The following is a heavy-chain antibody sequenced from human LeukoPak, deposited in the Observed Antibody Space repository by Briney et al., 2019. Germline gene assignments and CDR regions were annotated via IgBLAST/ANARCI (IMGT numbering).Heavy chain of an antibody. CDR2: MNPNSGNT. J-gene: IGHJ4*02. CDR1: GYTFTSYD. V-gene: IGHV1-8*03. CDR3: ARARGPRQKDDY. Sequence: GASVKVSCKASGYTFTSYDINWLRQATEQGLEWMGWMNPNSGNTGYAQKFQGIVTITRDTSISTAYMELSSLRSEDTAVYYCARARGPRQKDDYWGQGTLVTVSS. D-gene: IGHD3-10*01.